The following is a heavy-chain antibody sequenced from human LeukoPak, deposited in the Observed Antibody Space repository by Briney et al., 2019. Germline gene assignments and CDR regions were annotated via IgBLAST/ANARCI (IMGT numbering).Heavy chain of an antibody. D-gene: IGHD6-19*01. Sequence: PGGSLRLSCAASGFTFSSYWMSWVRQAPGKGLEWVANIKQDGSEKYYVDSVKGRFTISRDNAKNSLYLQMNSLRAEDTAVYYCARGYSGWYLHDALDIWAKGQRSPSLQ. CDR3: ARGYSGWYLHDALDI. J-gene: IGHJ3*02. CDR2: IKQDGSEK. CDR1: GFTFSSYW. V-gene: IGHV3-7*01.